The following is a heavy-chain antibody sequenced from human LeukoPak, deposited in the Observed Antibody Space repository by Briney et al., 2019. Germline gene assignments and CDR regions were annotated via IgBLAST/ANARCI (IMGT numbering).Heavy chain of an antibody. D-gene: IGHD3-16*01. V-gene: IGHV3-30*18. CDR1: GFTVSSNY. J-gene: IGHJ4*02. Sequence: SGGSLRLSCAASGFTVSSNYMSWVRQAPGKGLEWVAVISYDGSNKYYADSVKGRFTISRDNSKNTLYLQMNSLGAEDTAVYYCAKDRVLSGVWGSFYFDYWGQGTLVTVSS. CDR2: ISYDGSNK. CDR3: AKDRVLSGVWGSFYFDY.